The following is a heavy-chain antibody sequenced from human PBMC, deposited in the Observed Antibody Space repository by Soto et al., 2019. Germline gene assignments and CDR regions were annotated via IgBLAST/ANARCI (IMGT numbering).Heavy chain of an antibody. D-gene: IGHD2-2*01. J-gene: IGHJ6*04. Sequence: CGSLRLSCADSEFGGSSAWMSLVRQAPGKGLEWVGRIKSRSDVGTTDYAAPVKGRFTISRDDSKNTLYLQMNSLKTEDTAAYYCTTGELSSPRCVGLCHHYYVIDVWGKGTTVTGSS. CDR3: TTGELSSPRCVGLCHHYYVIDV. V-gene: IGHV3-15*01. CDR2: IKSRSDVGTT. CDR1: EFGGSSAW.